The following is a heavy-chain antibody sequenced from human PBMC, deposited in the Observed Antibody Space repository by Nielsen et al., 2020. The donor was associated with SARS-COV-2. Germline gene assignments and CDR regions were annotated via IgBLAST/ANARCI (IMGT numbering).Heavy chain of an antibody. CDR1: GYKFTDSW. D-gene: IGHD1-1*01. J-gene: IGHJ5*02. CDR2: IYPGDSDT. CDR3: ARYDDWFDP. Sequence: GESLKISCKASGYKFTDSWIGWVRQMPGKGLEWMGIIYPGDSDTRYSPSFQGQVTMSVDTSTDTAYLEWRSLKASDTATYYCARYDDWFDPWGQGTLVTVTS. V-gene: IGHV5-51*01.